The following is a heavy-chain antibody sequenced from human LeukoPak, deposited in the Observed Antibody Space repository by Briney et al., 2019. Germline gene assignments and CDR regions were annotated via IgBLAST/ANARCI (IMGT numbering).Heavy chain of an antibody. Sequence: ASVKVSCKASGYTFTGYYTHWVRQAPGQGLEWMGWINPNSGGTNYAQKFQGRVTMTRDTSISTAYMELSRLRSDDTAVYYCARVEGSSWDFDYWGQGTLVTVSS. D-gene: IGHD6-13*01. CDR3: ARVEGSSWDFDY. CDR1: GYTFTGYY. V-gene: IGHV1-2*02. J-gene: IGHJ4*02. CDR2: INPNSGGT.